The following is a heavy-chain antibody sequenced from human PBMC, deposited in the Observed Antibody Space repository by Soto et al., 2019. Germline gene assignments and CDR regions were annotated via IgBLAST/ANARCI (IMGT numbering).Heavy chain of an antibody. CDR1: GFTFSSYA. J-gene: IGHJ4*02. CDR2: ISGSGGST. D-gene: IGHD3-22*01. Sequence: QPGGSLRLSCAASGFTFSSYAMSWVRQAPGKGLEWVSAISGSGGSTYYADSVKGRFTISRDNSKNTLYLQMNSLRAEDTAVYYCAKAERSEYDSSGYSPFDYWGQGYLVTVSS. CDR3: AKAERSEYDSSGYSPFDY. V-gene: IGHV3-23*01.